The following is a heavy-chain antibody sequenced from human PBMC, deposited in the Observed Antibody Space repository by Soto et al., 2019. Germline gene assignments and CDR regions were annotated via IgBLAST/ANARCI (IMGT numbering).Heavy chain of an antibody. J-gene: IGHJ6*02. Sequence: GGSLRLSCAASGFTVSSNYMSWVRQAPGKGLEWVSVIYSGGSTYYADSVKGRFTISRDNSKNTLYLQMNSLRAEDTAVYYCARDVGHTYYYYGMDVWGQGTTVTVSS. CDR3: ARDVGHTYYYYGMDV. V-gene: IGHV3-53*01. D-gene: IGHD1-26*01. CDR2: IYSGGST. CDR1: GFTVSSNY.